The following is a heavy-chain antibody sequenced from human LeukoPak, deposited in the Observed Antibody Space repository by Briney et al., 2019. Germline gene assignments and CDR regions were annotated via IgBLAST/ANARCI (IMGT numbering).Heavy chain of an antibody. J-gene: IGHJ4*02. CDR2: ISSGGSET. CDR3: ARVRYYDSSGYYYYFDY. CDR1: GFTFNRYV. V-gene: IGHV3-30*12. D-gene: IGHD3-22*01. Sequence: PGGSLRLSCAASGFTFNRYVMHWVRLPPGKGLDWVAFISSGGSETYYADSVKGRFTISRDNSKNSLYLQMNSLRAEDTALYHCARVRYYDSSGYYYYFDYWGQGTLVTVSS.